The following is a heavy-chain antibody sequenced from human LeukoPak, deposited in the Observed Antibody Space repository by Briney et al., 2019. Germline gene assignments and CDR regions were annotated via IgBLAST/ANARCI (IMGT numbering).Heavy chain of an antibody. D-gene: IGHD3-22*01. CDR1: GFTFSSYS. Sequence: PGGSLRLSCAASGFTFSSYSMNWVRQAPGKGLEWVSSISSSSSYIYYADSVKGRFTISRDNAKNSLYLQMNSLRAEDTAVYYCARDYRNYDSLLWDYWGQGTLVTVSS. CDR2: ISSSSSYI. J-gene: IGHJ4*02. CDR3: ARDYRNYDSLLWDY. V-gene: IGHV3-21*01.